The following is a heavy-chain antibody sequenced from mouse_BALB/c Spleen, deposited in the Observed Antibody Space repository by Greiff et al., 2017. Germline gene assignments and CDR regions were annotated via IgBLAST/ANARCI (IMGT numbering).Heavy chain of an antibody. V-gene: IGHV1S135*01. CDR2: IDPYNGGT. CDR3: VRDYYGNYAMDY. D-gene: IGHD2-1*01. Sequence: VQLQQSGPELGKPGASVKISCKASGYSFTGYNMYWVKQRHRKSLEWIGYIDPYNGGTNYNQKSKGKATLTVDKSSSTAYMHLNSLTSEDSAIYYCVRDYYGNYAMDYWGQGTSVTVSS. CDR1: GYSFTGYN. J-gene: IGHJ4*01.